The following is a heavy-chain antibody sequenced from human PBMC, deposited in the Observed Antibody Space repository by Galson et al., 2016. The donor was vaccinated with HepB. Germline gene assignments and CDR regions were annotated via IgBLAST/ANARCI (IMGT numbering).Heavy chain of an antibody. D-gene: IGHD4-11*01. CDR2: ISINNGYT. Sequence: SVKVSCKASGYTFTNYGISWVRQAPGQGLEWMGWISINNGYTRYAQKLQGRVTMTTDTSTATAYMELWSLGSDDTAVYYCARDQRTVTTIQPPRFDLWGQGTVVTVSS. V-gene: IGHV1-18*01. J-gene: IGHJ5*02. CDR1: GYTFTNYG. CDR3: ARDQRTVTTIQPPRFDL.